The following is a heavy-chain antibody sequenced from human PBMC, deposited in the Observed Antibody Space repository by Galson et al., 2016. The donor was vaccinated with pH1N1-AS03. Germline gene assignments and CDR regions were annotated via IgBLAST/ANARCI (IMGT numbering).Heavy chain of an antibody. CDR2: INTDSGVT. Sequence: SVKVSCKASGYIFTGFYVHWVRQAPGQGLVWMGWINTDSGVTNYAQKFEAWVTMTRDTSVSTAYMELYGLKSDDTAVYYCARDPRGPCTSATCPTTYYFGMDVWGQGTTVIVSS. CDR1: GYIFTGFY. V-gene: IGHV1-2*04. CDR3: ARDPRGPCTSATCPTTYYFGMDV. D-gene: IGHD2-2*01. J-gene: IGHJ6*02.